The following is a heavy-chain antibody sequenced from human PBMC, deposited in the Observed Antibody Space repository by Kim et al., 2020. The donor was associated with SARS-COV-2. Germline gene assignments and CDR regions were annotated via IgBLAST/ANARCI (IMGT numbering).Heavy chain of an antibody. CDR3: ARLQGAYCGGDCYSFHAFDI. J-gene: IGHJ3*02. CDR2: IYYSGST. CDR1: GGSISSYY. Sequence: SETLSLTCTVSGGSISSYYWSWIRQPPGKGLEWIGYIYYSGSTNYNPSLKSRVTISVDTSKNQFSLKLSSVTAADTAVYYCARLQGAYCGGDCYSFHAFDIWGQGTMVTVSS. V-gene: IGHV4-59*08. D-gene: IGHD2-21*02.